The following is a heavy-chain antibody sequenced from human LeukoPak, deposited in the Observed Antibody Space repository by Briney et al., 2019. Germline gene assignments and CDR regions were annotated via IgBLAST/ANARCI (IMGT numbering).Heavy chain of an antibody. CDR3: GRALHPYPNDGWDAFDI. Sequence: PGGPLRLSCAASGFTFSSYSMHWVRQAPGKGPAWVAVISSDGNLKFYADSVKGRFTISRDNSKDTLYLQMNTLRPDDTAVYYCGRALHPYPNDGWDAFDIWGQGTMVTVSS. J-gene: IGHJ3*02. CDR2: ISSDGNLK. V-gene: IGHV3-30*04. CDR1: GFTFSSYS. D-gene: IGHD3-10*01.